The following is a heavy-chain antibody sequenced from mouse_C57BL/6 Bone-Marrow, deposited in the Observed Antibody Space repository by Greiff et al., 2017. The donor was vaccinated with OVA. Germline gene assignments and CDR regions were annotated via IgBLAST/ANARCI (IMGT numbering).Heavy chain of an antibody. J-gene: IGHJ1*03. V-gene: IGHV14-2*01. Sequence: EVKLMESGAELVKPGASVKLSCTASGFNIKDYYMHWVKQRTEQGLEWIGRIDPEDGETKYAPKFQGKATITADTSSNTAYLQLSSLTSEDTAVYYCASNYYGSPRYWYFDVWGTGTTVTVSS. CDR1: GFNIKDYY. CDR2: IDPEDGET. D-gene: IGHD1-1*01. CDR3: ASNYYGSPRYWYFDV.